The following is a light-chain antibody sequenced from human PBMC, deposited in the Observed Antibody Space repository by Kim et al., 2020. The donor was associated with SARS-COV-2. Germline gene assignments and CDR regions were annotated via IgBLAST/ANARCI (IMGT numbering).Light chain of an antibody. CDR3: CSLATRSTSWV. Sequence: QSALTQPASVSGSPGQSITISCTGTSSDVGRYNLVSWYQQFPGKAPKVMIFEVSKRPSGVSDRFSGSKSGNTASLTISGLQAEDEADYYCCSLATRSTSWVFGGGTQLTVL. V-gene: IGLV2-23*02. CDR2: EVS. CDR1: SSDVGRYNL. J-gene: IGLJ3*02.